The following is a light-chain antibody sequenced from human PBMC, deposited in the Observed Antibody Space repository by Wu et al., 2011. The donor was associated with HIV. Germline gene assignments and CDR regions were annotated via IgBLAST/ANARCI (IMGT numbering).Light chain of an antibody. CDR3: QQYGGSAYT. V-gene: IGKV3-20*01. J-gene: IGKJ2*01. CDR2: GAS. Sequence: EIVLTQSPGTLSLSPGERATLSCRASQSVSSSYLAWYQQKRGQAPRLLIYGASTRATGIPARFSGSGSGTDFSLTISRLEPEDFAVYYCQQYGGSAYTFGQGDQVGDQT. CDR1: QSVSSSY.